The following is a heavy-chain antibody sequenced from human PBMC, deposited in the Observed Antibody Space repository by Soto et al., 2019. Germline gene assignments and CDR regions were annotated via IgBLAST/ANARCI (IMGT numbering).Heavy chain of an antibody. Sequence: GESLKISCKGSGYSFTSYWIGWVRQMPGKGLEWMGIIYPGDSDTRYSPSFQGQVTISADKSISTAYLQWSSLKASDTAMYYCARQHVVPAAMEDEHYYYYYYMDVWGKGTTVTVSS. CDR3: ARQHVVPAAMEDEHYYYYYYMDV. V-gene: IGHV5-51*01. CDR2: IYPGDSDT. D-gene: IGHD2-2*01. CDR1: GYSFTSYW. J-gene: IGHJ6*03.